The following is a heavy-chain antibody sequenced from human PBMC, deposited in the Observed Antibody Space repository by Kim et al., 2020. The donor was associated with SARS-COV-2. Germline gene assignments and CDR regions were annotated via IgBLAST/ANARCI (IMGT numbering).Heavy chain of an antibody. D-gene: IGHD2-2*01. CDR2: IKQDGSEK. CDR3: AIDLTGCSSTSCYLGSRDFDL. V-gene: IGHV3-7*01. Sequence: GGSLRLSCAASGFTFSSYWMSWVRQAPGKGLEWVANIKQDGSEKYYVDSVKGRFTISRDNAKNSLYLQMNILRAEDTAVYYCAIDLTGCSSTSCYLGSRDFDLWGRGTLVTVSS. CDR1: GFTFSSYW. J-gene: IGHJ2*01.